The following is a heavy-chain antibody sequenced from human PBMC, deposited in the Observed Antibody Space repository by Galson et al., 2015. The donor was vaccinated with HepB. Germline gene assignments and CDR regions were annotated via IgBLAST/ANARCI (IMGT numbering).Heavy chain of an antibody. J-gene: IGHJ6*02. CDR1: GFTFSSYA. V-gene: IGHV3-23*01. D-gene: IGHD3-10*01. Sequence: SLRLSCAASGFTFSSYAMSWVRQAQRKGLEWVSAISGRGGSTYYADSVKGRFTISRDNSKNTLYLQMNSLRAEDTAVYYCAKDPFGELPYPYYYYGMDVWGQGTTVTVSS. CDR3: AKDPFGELPYPYYYYGMDV. CDR2: ISGRGGST.